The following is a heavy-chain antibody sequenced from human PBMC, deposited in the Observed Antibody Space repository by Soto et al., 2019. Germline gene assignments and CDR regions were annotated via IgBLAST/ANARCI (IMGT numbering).Heavy chain of an antibody. CDR3: ARAGFGLGFEDFDYYYGMDV. D-gene: IGHD3-10*01. Sequence: QVQLQESGPGLVKPSETLSLTCTVSGGSISSYYWSWLRQPPGKGLEWSGYICYSGSTNYNPSLKRRVTISVDTSTDQFSLKLSSVTAADTAVYYCARAGFGLGFEDFDYYYGMDVWGHRTTGTV. J-gene: IGHJ6*02. CDR2: ICYSGST. V-gene: IGHV4-59*01. CDR1: GGSISSYY.